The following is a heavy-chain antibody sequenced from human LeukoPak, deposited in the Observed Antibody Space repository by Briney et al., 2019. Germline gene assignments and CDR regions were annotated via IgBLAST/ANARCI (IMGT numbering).Heavy chain of an antibody. CDR3: ARAHLSSSSTDYMEV. D-gene: IGHD6-6*01. V-gene: IGHV3-30*03. J-gene: IGHJ6*03. Sequence: GGSLRLSCAASGFTFNSYGMHWVRQVPGKGLEGVALILYDGSNKHYADSVKGRFTISRDNSKNTLYLQMNSLRAEDTAVYYCARAHLSSSSTDYMEVWGKGTTVTVSS. CDR2: ILYDGSNK. CDR1: GFTFNSYG.